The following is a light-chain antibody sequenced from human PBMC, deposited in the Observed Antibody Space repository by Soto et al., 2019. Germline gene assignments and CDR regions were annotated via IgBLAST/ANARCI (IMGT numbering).Light chain of an antibody. CDR2: EGS. CDR3: CSYAGSSTFSGV. V-gene: IGLV2-23*03. J-gene: IGLJ2*01. Sequence: QSVLTQPASVSGSPGQSITISCTGTSSDVGSYNLVSWYQQHPGKAPKLMIYEGSKRPSGVSNLFSGSKAGNTASLTISGLQAEDDADYYCCSYAGSSTFSGVFGGGTKLTVL. CDR1: SSDVGSYNL.